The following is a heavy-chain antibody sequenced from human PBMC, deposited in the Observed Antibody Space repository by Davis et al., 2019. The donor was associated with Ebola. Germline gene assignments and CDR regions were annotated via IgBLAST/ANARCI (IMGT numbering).Heavy chain of an antibody. J-gene: IGHJ4*02. CDR3: ARDLIVGPNDY. CDR1: GYTFTSYG. V-gene: IGHV1-18*01. Sequence: ASVTVSCKASGYTFTSYGISWVRQAPGQGLEWMGWISGYNGNTKNAQKVQGRVTMTTDTSTSTAYMELRSLRSDDTAVYYCARDLIVGPNDYWGQGTLVTVSS. CDR2: ISGYNGNT. D-gene: IGHD1-26*01.